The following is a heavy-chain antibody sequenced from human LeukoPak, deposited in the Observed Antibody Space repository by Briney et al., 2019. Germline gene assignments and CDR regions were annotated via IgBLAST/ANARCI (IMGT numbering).Heavy chain of an antibody. CDR1: GFTVSSNY. D-gene: IGHD6-13*01. J-gene: IGHJ4*02. CDR3: ARSRYSTTWSSSWEFDY. Sequence: GGSLRLSCAASGFTVSSNYMNWVRQALGKGLEWVSVIYSGGSTYYADSVKGRFTISRDNSKNTLYLQMNSLRAEDTAVYYCARSRYSTTWSSSWEFDYWGQGTLVTASS. V-gene: IGHV3-66*01. CDR2: IYSGGST.